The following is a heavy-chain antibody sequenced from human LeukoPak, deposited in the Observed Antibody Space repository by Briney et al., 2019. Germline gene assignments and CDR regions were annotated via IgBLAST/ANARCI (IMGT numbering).Heavy chain of an antibody. CDR3: AGSEVLLWFGELWSYHRYNWFDP. Sequence: SETLSLTCTVSGGSISSGDYYWSWIRQPPGKGLEWIGYIYYSGSTYYNPSLKSRVTISVDTSKNQFSLKLSSVTAADTGVYYCAGSEVLLWFGELWSYHRYNWFDPWGQGTLVTVSS. V-gene: IGHV4-30-4*01. D-gene: IGHD3-10*01. CDR2: IYYSGST. J-gene: IGHJ5*02. CDR1: GGSISSGDYY.